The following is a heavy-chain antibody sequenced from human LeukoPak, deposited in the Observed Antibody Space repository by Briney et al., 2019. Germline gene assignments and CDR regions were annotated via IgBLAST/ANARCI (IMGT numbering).Heavy chain of an antibody. V-gene: IGHV4-4*07. J-gene: IGHJ4*02. D-gene: IGHD2-15*01. CDR1: GGSISSYY. Sequence: SETLSLTCTVSGGSISSYYWSWIRQPAGKGLEWIGRIYTSGSTNYNPSLKSRVTMSVDTSKSQFSLKLSSVTAADTAVYYCARDGGCSGGSCYEDYFDYWGQGTLVTVSS. CDR3: ARDGGCSGGSCYEDYFDY. CDR2: IYTSGST.